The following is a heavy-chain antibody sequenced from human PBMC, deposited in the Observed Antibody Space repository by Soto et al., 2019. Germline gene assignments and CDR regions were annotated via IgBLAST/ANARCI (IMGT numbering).Heavy chain of an antibody. Sequence: EVQLVESGGGVVQPGGSLRLSCAASGFPLSGYWMGWVRQAPGKGLEWVANIKRDGSETSYVDSVKGRFTISRDNARHAVALQMNSLSAEDTAVYFCVRASAVWLAFFDYWGQGTLVIVSS. V-gene: IGHV3-7*03. CDR2: IKRDGSET. D-gene: IGHD2-2*01. CDR1: GFPLSGYW. CDR3: VRASAVWLAFFDY. J-gene: IGHJ4*02.